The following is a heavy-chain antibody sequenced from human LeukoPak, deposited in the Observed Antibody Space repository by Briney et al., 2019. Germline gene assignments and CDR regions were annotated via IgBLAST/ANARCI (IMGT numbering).Heavy chain of an antibody. J-gene: IGHJ4*02. V-gene: IGHV1-69*01. Sequence: SVKVSCKASGGTFSSYAISWVRQAPGQGLEWMGGIIPIFGTANYAQKFQGRVTITADESTSTAYMELSSLRSEDTAVYYCARASEGGTEWSHLYWTFWGQGTLVTVSS. CDR2: IIPIFGTA. CDR1: GGTFSSYA. CDR3: ARASEGGTEWSHLYWTF. D-gene: IGHD2-8*02.